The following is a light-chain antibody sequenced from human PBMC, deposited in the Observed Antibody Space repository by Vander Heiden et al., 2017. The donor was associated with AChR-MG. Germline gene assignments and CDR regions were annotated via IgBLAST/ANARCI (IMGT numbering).Light chain of an antibody. CDR1: TSDVGTSHF. V-gene: IGLV2-14*03. CDR3: SSKTSSNQYV. CDR2: DVA. J-gene: IGLJ1*01. Sequence: QSALTQPASVSGSPGQSITIPCTGTTSDVGTSHFDSWYQQHPGKAPKLMIYDVATRPSGISYRFSGSKSGNTASLTISALQAEDEADYFCSSKTSSNQYVFGTGTKVTVL.